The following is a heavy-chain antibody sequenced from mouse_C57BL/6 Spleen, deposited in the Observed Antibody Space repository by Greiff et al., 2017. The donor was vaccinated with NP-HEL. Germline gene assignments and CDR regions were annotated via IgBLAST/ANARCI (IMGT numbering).Heavy chain of an antibody. CDR2: ISNLAYSI. CDR3: ARRGDGYFYFDY. CDR1: GFTFSDYG. Sequence: EVKLMESGGGLVQPGGSLKLSCAASGFTFSDYGMAWVRQAPRKGPEWVAFISNLAYSIYYADTVTGRFTISRENAKNTLYLEMSSLRSEDTAMYYCARRGDGYFYFDYWGQGTTLTVSS. V-gene: IGHV5-15*01. J-gene: IGHJ2*01. D-gene: IGHD2-3*01.